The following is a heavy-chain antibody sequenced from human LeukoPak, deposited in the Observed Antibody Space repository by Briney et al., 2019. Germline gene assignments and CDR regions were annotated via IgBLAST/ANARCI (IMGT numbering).Heavy chain of an antibody. J-gene: IGHJ4*02. CDR3: ARDDCSSTSCYGRVFDY. V-gene: IGHV1-46*01. Sequence: GASVKVSCKASGYTFTSYYMHWVRQAPGQGLEWMGIINPSGGSTSYAQKFQGRVTMTMDTSTSTVYMELSSLRSEDTAVYYCARDDCSSTSCYGRVFDYWGQGTLVTVSS. CDR2: INPSGGST. CDR1: GYTFTSYY. D-gene: IGHD2-2*01.